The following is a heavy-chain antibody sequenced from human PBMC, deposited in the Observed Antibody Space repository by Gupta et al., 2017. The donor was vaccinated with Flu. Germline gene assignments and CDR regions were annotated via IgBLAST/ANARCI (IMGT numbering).Heavy chain of an antibody. CDR2: ISGSGGRT. J-gene: IGHJ4*02. V-gene: IGHV3-23*01. CDR1: GFSFSSYA. CDR3: AKDEPWDYNFDF. D-gene: IGHD1-7*01. Sequence: EVQLLESGGGLVQPGGSLRLSCAASGFSFSSYAMRWVRQAPGKGLEWVALISGSGGRTYYAHSVKGRFTISRDNSKNTLYLQMNSLRAEDTAVYYCAKDEPWDYNFDFWGQGTLVTVSS.